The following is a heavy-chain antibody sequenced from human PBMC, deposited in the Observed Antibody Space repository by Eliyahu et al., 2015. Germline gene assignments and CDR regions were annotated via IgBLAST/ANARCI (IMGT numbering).Heavy chain of an antibody. V-gene: IGHV4-4*07. D-gene: IGHD6-13*01. Sequence: QVQLQESGPGLVKPSETLSLTXTVSDASISSYYWSWIRQPAGKGLEWIGRIYTSGSTNYHPSLKSRVTMSVDTSKNQFSLRLSSVTAADTAVYYCAKVRAYSSQFDYWGPGILVTVSS. CDR1: DASISSYY. CDR3: AKVRAYSSQFDY. J-gene: IGHJ4*02. CDR2: IYTSGST.